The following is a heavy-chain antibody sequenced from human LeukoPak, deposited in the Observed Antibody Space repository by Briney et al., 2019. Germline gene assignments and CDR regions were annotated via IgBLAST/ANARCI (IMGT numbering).Heavy chain of an antibody. Sequence: GGSLRLSCAASGFTFSSYSMNWVRQAPGKGLEWVSSISSSSSYIYYADSVKGRFTISRDNAKNSLYLQMNSLRAEDTAVYYCARAPYYYGSGSYYKDQIDYWGQGTLVTVSS. V-gene: IGHV3-21*01. CDR2: ISSSSSYI. J-gene: IGHJ4*02. D-gene: IGHD3-10*01. CDR1: GFTFSSYS. CDR3: ARAPYYYGSGSYYKDQIDY.